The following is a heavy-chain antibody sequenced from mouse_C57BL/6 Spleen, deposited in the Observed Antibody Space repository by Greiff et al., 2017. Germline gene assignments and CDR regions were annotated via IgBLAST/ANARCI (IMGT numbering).Heavy chain of an antibody. V-gene: IGHV3-6*01. D-gene: IGHD4-1*01. CDR2: ISYDGSN. J-gene: IGHJ2*01. Sequence: ESGPGLVKPSQSLSLTCSVTGYSIPSGYYWNWIRQFPGNKLEWMGYISYDGSNNYNPSLKNRISITRDTSKNQFFLKLNSVTTEDTATYYCAREGTGGFDYWGQGTTLTVSS. CDR3: AREGTGGFDY. CDR1: GYSIPSGYY.